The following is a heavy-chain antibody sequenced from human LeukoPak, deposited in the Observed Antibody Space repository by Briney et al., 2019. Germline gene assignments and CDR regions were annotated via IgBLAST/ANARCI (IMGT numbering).Heavy chain of an antibody. CDR2: ISYDGSNE. D-gene: IGHD6-13*01. CDR1: GFTFNSYG. Sequence: GRSLRLSCAASGFTFNSYGMHWVRQAPGKGLEWVAVISYDGSNEYYADSVKGRFTISRDNSKNTLYLQMNSLRPEDTAVYYCAKPREGSSSWYAAGWGQGTLVTVSS. V-gene: IGHV3-30*18. J-gene: IGHJ4*02. CDR3: AKPREGSSSWYAAG.